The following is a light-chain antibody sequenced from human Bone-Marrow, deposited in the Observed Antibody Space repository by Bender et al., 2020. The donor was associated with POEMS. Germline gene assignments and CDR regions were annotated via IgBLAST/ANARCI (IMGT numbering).Light chain of an antibody. CDR3: QAWDSSTAA. J-gene: IGLJ2*01. CDR2: QDT. Sequence: SYELTQPPSVSVSPGQTASITCSGHKLEDKYTCWYRQKPGQSPVLVIYQDTKRPSGIPERFSGSNSGNTAALTISGTQAMDEADYYCQAWDSSTAAFGGGPKLTVL. V-gene: IGLV3-1*01. CDR1: KLEDKY.